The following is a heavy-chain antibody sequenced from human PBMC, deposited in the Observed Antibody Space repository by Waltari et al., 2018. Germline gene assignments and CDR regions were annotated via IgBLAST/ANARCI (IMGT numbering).Heavy chain of an antibody. CDR3: ARHGTRITMTSSFHY. D-gene: IGHD3-3*01. V-gene: IGHV4-38-2*01. J-gene: IGHJ4*02. CDR1: GYSISSGYY. Sequence: QVQLQESGPGLVKPSETLSLTCVVPGYSISSGYYWGWIRQPPGKGRERIGSIYHSGSTYYTPSLKSRVTMSIDTSRNQFSLKLTSVTAADTAVYYCARHGTRITMTSSFHYWGQGTLVTVSS. CDR2: IYHSGST.